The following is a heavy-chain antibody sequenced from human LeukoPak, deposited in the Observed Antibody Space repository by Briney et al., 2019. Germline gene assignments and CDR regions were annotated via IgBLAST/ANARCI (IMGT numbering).Heavy chain of an antibody. Sequence: GGSLRLSCAVSGFTFSRFAMSWVRQAPGKGLEWVSSISNSGDKTFYADSVKGRFTISRDNSKNTLYLQMNSQRAEDTAVYYCARDGVGGGKPDYWGQGTLVTVSS. D-gene: IGHD4-23*01. CDR1: GFTFSRFA. CDR3: ARDGVGGGKPDY. CDR2: ISNSGDKT. J-gene: IGHJ4*02. V-gene: IGHV3-23*01.